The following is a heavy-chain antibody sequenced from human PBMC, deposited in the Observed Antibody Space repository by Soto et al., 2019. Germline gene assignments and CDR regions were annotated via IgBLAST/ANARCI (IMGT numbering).Heavy chain of an antibody. V-gene: IGHV5-51*01. CDR3: ARQWPFGIVIILNWFDP. D-gene: IGHD3-3*01. CDR2: IYPGDSET. J-gene: IGHJ5*02. CDR1: GYTFSSNW. Sequence: PGESLKISCQTSGYTFSSNWIGWVRQMPGKGLEWMGIIYPGDSETRYSPSFQGQVTISADRSFSTAYLQWTSLQASDTAMYYCARQWPFGIVIILNWFDPWGQGTLVTVSS.